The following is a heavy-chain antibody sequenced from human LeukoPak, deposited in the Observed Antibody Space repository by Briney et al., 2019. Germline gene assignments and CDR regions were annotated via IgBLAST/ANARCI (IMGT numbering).Heavy chain of an antibody. CDR1: GGSISSYY. CDR3: TRLPLCIAAAGTVCDY. J-gene: IGHJ4*02. Sequence: PSETLSLTCTVSGGSISSYYWSWIRQPPGKGLEWIGYINYSGGTNYNSSLKSRVTISVDTSKNQFYLKLSSVTAADTAVYYCTRLPLCIAAAGTVCDYWGQGTLVTVSS. V-gene: IGHV4-59*01. CDR2: INYSGGT. D-gene: IGHD6-13*01.